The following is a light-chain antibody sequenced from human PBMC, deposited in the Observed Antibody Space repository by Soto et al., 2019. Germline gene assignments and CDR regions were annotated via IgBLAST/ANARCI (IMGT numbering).Light chain of an antibody. J-gene: IGKJ5*01. V-gene: IGKV3-20*01. CDR2: DAD. Sequence: VLTQSPGTLALSSGEAATRTRSASHSVSSTFLAWHQQPPGQAPTLLIYDADTRATGPADRFSGSGFGTHFTLTISRQAPEDFAMYYCQQSASSVTFGQGTRLEI. CDR3: QQSASSVT. CDR1: HSVSSTF.